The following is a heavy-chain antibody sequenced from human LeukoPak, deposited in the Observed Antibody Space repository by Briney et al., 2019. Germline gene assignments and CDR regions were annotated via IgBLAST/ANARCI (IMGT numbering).Heavy chain of an antibody. V-gene: IGHV3-21*01. CDR3: ARVLRDYYFDF. CDR1: VFALSGHN. J-gene: IGHJ4*02. CDR2: ITASSIYI. D-gene: IGHD2-15*01. Sequence: PGGSLRLSCAASVFALSGHNMNWVRQAPGTGLEWISSITASSIYIYHADSVKGRFTVSRDNAKNLLFLKMDSLRAEDTAVYYCARVLRDYYFDFWGQGTLVTVSS.